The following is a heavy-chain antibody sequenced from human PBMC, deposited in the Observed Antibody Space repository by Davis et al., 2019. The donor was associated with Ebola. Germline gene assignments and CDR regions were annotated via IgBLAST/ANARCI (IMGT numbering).Heavy chain of an antibody. Sequence: GGSLRLSCTDSVITFSSYAMTWVRQDPGKGLEWVSAISGSGGSTYYADSVKGRFTISRDNSKKTLYLQMNSLRAEDTAVYYCAKSGLSFGVVKYHYGMDVWGKGTTVTVSS. J-gene: IGHJ6*04. D-gene: IGHD3-3*01. V-gene: IGHV3-23*01. CDR3: AKSGLSFGVVKYHYGMDV. CDR1: VITFSSYA. CDR2: ISGSGGST.